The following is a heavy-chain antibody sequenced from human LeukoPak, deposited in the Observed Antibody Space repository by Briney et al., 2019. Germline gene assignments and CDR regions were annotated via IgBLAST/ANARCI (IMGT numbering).Heavy chain of an antibody. J-gene: IGHJ4*02. D-gene: IGHD3-16*02. CDR1: GFTFSSYG. CDR2: IWYDGSNK. V-gene: IGHV3-30*02. Sequence: GGSLRLSCAASGFTFSSYGMHWVRQAPGKGLEWVAVIWYDGSNKYYADSVKGRFTISRDNSQNTLHLEMNSLRLEDTAMYYCAKVDVWGIFRPFDYWGQGTLVTVSS. CDR3: AKVDVWGIFRPFDY.